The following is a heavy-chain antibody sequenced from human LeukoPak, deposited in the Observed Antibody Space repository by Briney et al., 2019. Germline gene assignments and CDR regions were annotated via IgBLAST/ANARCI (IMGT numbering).Heavy chain of an antibody. D-gene: IGHD3-22*01. CDR3: TSPPDYYDSSGSYFDY. CDR2: IRSKAYGGTT. Sequence: GGSLRLSCAASGFTFDDYAMHWVRQAPGKGLEWVGFIRSKAYGGTTEYAASVKGRFTISRDDSKSIAYLQMNSLKTEDTAVYYCTSPPDYYDSSGSYFDYWGQGTLVTVSS. CDR1: GFTFDDYA. V-gene: IGHV3-49*04. J-gene: IGHJ4*02.